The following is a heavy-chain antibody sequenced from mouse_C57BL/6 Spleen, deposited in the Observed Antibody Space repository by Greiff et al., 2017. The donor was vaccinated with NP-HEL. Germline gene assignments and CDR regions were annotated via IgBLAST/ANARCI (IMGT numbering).Heavy chain of an antibody. CDR2: IDPSDSYT. CDR3: ARGDYGYDGDY. V-gene: IGHV1-69*01. J-gene: IGHJ2*01. Sequence: QVQLQQSGAELVMPGASVKLSCKASGYTFTSYWMHWVKQRPGQGLEWIGEIDPSDSYTNYNQKFKGKSTLTVDKSSSTAYMQLSSLTSEDSAVYYCARGDYGYDGDYWGQGTTLTVSS. D-gene: IGHD2-2*01. CDR1: GYTFTSYW.